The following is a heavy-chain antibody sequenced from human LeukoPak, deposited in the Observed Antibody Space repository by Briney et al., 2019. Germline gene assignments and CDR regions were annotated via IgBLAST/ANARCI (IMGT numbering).Heavy chain of an antibody. CDR2: IYPDDSDT. Sequence: GESLKISCKGSGYSFTNSWIGWVRQMPGKGLEWMGIIYPDDSDTRYSPSSQGQVTISADKSISTAYLQWSSLRASDTAKYYCARHAGACTSSSCYVDYWGQGTLVTVSS. CDR1: GYSFTNSW. J-gene: IGHJ4*02. V-gene: IGHV5-51*01. CDR3: ARHAGACTSSSCYVDY. D-gene: IGHD2-2*01.